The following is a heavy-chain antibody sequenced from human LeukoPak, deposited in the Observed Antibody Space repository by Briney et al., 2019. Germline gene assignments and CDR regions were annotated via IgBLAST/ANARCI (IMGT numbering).Heavy chain of an antibody. CDR3: ARGGTAFDI. CDR2: IYHSGST. D-gene: IGHD1-26*01. Sequence: SGGXXXSGHSSWNWFRQPPGKGLEWIGYIYHSGSTYYNPSLKSRVAISVDRSKNQFSLKLRSVTAADTALYYCARGGTAFDIWGQGTMVTVSS. J-gene: IGHJ3*02. CDR1: GGXXXSGHSS. V-gene: IGHV4-30-2*01.